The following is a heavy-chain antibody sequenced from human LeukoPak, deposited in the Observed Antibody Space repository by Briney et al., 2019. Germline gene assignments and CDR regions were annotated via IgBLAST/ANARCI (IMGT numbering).Heavy chain of an antibody. CDR1: GGSFSGYY. Sequence: NPSETLSLTCAVYGGSFSGYYWSWIRQPPGKGLEWIGEINHSGSTNYNPSLKSRVTISVDTSKNQFSLKLSSVTAADTAVYYCAREIGYDSGGYYRGGTFDYWGQGTLVTVSS. CDR3: AREIGYDSGGYYRGGTFDY. J-gene: IGHJ4*02. CDR2: INHSGST. V-gene: IGHV4-34*01. D-gene: IGHD3-22*01.